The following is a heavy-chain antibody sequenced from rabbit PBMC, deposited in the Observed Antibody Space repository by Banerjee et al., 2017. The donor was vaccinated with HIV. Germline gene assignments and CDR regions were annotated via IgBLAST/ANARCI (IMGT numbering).Heavy chain of an antibody. Sequence: QSLEESGGDLVKPGASLTLTCTASGFSFSGSYYMCWVRQAPGKGLDWIACIYAGSSGSTYYASWAKGRFTISKTSSTTVTLQMTSLTAADTATYFCARDLAGVIGWNFNLWGPGTLVTVS. D-gene: IGHD4-1*01. CDR2: IYAGSSGST. CDR3: ARDLAGVIGWNFNL. CDR1: GFSFSGSYY. J-gene: IGHJ4*01. V-gene: IGHV1S40*01.